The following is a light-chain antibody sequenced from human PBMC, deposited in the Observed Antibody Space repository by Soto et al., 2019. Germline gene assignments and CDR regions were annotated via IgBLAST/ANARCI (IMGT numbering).Light chain of an antibody. CDR3: QKYNSAPPWT. CDR2: AAS. J-gene: IGKJ1*01. Sequence: DIQMTQSPSSLSASVGDRVTITCRASQGISNYLAWYQQKPGKVPKLLIYAASTLQSGDPSRFSGSGSGTDFTLPISSLQPEDVATYYCQKYNSAPPWTFGQGTKVEIK. CDR1: QGISNY. V-gene: IGKV1-27*01.